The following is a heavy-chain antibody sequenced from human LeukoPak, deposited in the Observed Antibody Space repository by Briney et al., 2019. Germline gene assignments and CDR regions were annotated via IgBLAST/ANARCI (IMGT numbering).Heavy chain of an antibody. Sequence: ASVKVSCKASGYTFTSYSMHWGRQAPAQGLEWMGKINPGGGSTSYAQKFQDRVTMTRDTSTSTVYMELSSLRSEDTAVYYCARGEVYFDYWGQGTLVSVSS. J-gene: IGHJ4*02. CDR2: INPGGGST. V-gene: IGHV1-46*01. CDR1: GYTFTSYS. D-gene: IGHD1-26*01. CDR3: ARGEVYFDY.